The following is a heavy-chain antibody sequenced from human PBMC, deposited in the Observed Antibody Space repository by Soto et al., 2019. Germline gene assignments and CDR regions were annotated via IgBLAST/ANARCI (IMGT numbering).Heavy chain of an antibody. CDR2: ISHNGNT. D-gene: IGHD1-26*01. J-gene: IGHJ6*02. CDR1: GGSFSGYY. V-gene: IGHV4-34*01. Sequence: SETLSLTCAVYGGSFSGYYWSWIRQPPGKGLEWIGEISHNGNTNYNPSLKSRATISADTSKNQFSLKLSSVAAADTAIYFCARGSGGRKELWSRRYYYYGMDVWGQGTTVTAP. CDR3: ARGSGGRKELWSRRYYYYGMDV.